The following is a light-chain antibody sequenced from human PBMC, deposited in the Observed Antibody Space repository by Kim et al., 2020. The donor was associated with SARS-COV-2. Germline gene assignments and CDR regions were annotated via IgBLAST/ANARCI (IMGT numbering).Light chain of an antibody. J-gene: IGLJ2*01. CDR2: QDS. V-gene: IGLV3-1*01. CDR1: KLGDKY. CDR3: QAWDRSTAV. Sequence: SVSPGQTASITWSGEKLGDKYACWYQQKPGRSPVLVIYQDSKRPSGIPGRFSGSNPGNTATLTIRGTQAMDEADYYCQAWDRSTAVFGGGTKLTVL.